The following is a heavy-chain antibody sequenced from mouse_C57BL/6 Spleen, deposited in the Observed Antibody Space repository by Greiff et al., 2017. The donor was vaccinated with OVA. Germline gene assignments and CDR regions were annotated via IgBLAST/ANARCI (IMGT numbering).Heavy chain of an antibody. J-gene: IGHJ2*01. CDR3: ARGIYYGYDGDY. D-gene: IGHD2-2*01. CDR2: ISSGSSTI. V-gene: IGHV5-17*01. Sequence: EVQGVESGGGLVKPGGSLKLSCAASGFTFSDYGMHWVRQAPEKGLEWVAYISSGSSTIYYAATVKGRFTISRDNAKKTLFLQMTSLRSEDTAMYYCARGIYYGYDGDYWGQGTTLTVSS. CDR1: GFTFSDYG.